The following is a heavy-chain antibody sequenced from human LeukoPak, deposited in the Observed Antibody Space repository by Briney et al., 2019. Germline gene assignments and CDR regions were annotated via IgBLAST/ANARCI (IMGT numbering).Heavy chain of an antibody. CDR3: ARGRGYYDSSGYYYWFDP. CDR2: MNPNSGNT. J-gene: IGHJ5*02. V-gene: IGHV1-8*01. CDR1: GYTFTSYD. D-gene: IGHD3-22*01. Sequence: ASVKVSCKASGYTFTSYDINWVRQATGQGLQWMGWMNPNSGNTGCAQKFQGRVTMTRNTSISTAYMELSSLRSEDTAVYYCARGRGYYDSSGYYYWFDPWGQGTLVTVSS.